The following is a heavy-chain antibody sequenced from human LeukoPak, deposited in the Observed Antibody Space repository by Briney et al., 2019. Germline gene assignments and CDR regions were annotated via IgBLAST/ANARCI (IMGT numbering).Heavy chain of an antibody. CDR3: ARPPVRGYSDY. CDR1: GFTFSNAW. J-gene: IGHJ4*02. CDR2: IKSKTDGGTT. Sequence: GGSLRLSCAASGFTFSNAWMSWVRQAPGKGLEWVGRIKSKTDGGTTDYAAPVKGRFTISRDDSKNTLYLQMNSLKTEDTAVYYCARPPVRGYSDYWGQGTLVTVSS. V-gene: IGHV3-15*01.